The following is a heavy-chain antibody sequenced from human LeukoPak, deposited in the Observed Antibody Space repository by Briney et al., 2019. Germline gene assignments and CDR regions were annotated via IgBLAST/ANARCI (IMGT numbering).Heavy chain of an antibody. CDR3: ARGRLAARGSWFDP. Sequence: SQTLSLTCAISGDSVSSNSAAWNWIRQSPSRGLEWLGRTYYRSKWYNDYAVSVKSRITINPDTSKNQFSLQLNSVTAADTAVYYCARGRLAARGSWFDPWGQGTLVTVSS. V-gene: IGHV6-1*01. D-gene: IGHD6-6*01. J-gene: IGHJ5*02. CDR2: TYYRSKWYN. CDR1: GDSVSSNSAA.